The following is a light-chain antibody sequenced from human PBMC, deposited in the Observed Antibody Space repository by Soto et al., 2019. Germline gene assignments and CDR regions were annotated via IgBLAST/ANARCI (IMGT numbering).Light chain of an antibody. CDR3: QQYNYWPRT. J-gene: IGKJ1*01. CDR2: GAS. V-gene: IGKV3-15*01. CDR1: QSVSSN. Sequence: EIVITQSPVTLSVSPGERATLSCRASQSVSSNLAWYQQRPGQAPRLLIYGASTRATGIPARFSGSGSGTDFTLTISSLQSEDFAVYYCQQYNYWPRTFGQGTKVEIK.